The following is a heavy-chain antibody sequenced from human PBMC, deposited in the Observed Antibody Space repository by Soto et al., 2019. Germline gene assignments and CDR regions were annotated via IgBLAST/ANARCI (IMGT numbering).Heavy chain of an antibody. Sequence: QVQLQESGPGLVKPSETLSLTCTVSGGSISGYYWSWIRQPPGKGLQWIGYIYSSGSTNYNPSLQHRATISVDTSKNQFSLNLSSVTAADTAVYYCARQRRDFDYWGQGSLVTVSS. CDR2: IYSSGST. CDR1: GGSISGYY. J-gene: IGHJ4*02. CDR3: ARQRRDFDY. V-gene: IGHV4-59*08.